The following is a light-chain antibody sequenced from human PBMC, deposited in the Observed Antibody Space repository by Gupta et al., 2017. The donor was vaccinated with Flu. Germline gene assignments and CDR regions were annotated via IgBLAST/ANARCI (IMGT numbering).Light chain of an antibody. CDR2: DAS. V-gene: IGKV3-11*01. J-gene: IGKJ1*01. CDR1: QSVSSY. CDR3: QLGGT. Sequence: EIVLTQSPATLSLSPGERATLSCRASQSVSSYLAWYQQKPGQAPRLLIYDASNRATGIPARFSGSGSGTDFTRTISSLEPEDFAVYYCQLGGTFGQGTKVEIK.